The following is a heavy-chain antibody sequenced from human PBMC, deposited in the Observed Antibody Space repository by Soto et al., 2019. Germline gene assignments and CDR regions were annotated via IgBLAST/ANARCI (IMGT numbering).Heavy chain of an antibody. CDR1: GYTFTGYY. CDR3: AYIVATRGPFDY. J-gene: IGHJ4*02. CDR2: INPNSGGT. Sequence: AASVKVSCKASGYTFTGYYMHWVRQAPGQGLEWMGWINPNSGGTNYAQKFQGRVTMTRDTSISTAYMELSRLRSDDTAVYYCAYIVATRGPFDYWGQGTLVTVSS. V-gene: IGHV1-2*02. D-gene: IGHD5-12*01.